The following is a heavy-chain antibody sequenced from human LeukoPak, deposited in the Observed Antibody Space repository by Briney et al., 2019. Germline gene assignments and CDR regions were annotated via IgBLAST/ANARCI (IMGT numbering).Heavy chain of an antibody. D-gene: IGHD2-15*01. CDR1: GYTFTGYY. CDR2: INPNSGDT. J-gene: IGHJ3*02. V-gene: IGHV1-2*06. CDR3: AKVREVGTNIEVVVVDTSGAFDM. Sequence: VASVKVSCKASGYTFTGYYINWVRQAPGQGLEWMGRINPNSGDTNFAQKFQGRVTLTRDTSISTSYMELSSLRSDDTAVYFCAKVREVGTNIEVVVVDTSGAFDMWGQGTMVTVSS.